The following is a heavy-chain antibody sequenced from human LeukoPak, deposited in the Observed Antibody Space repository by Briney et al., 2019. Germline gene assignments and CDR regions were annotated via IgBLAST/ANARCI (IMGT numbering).Heavy chain of an antibody. CDR3: AKDPSIAAAGYDY. Sequence: GGSLRLSCAASGFTFSSYIMSWVRQAPGKGLEWVSVISGSGGSTYYADSVKGRFTISRDNSRNTLYLQMNSLRAEDTAVYYCAKDPSIAAAGYDYWGQGTLVTVSS. V-gene: IGHV3-23*01. J-gene: IGHJ4*02. CDR1: GFTFSSYI. D-gene: IGHD6-13*01. CDR2: ISGSGGST.